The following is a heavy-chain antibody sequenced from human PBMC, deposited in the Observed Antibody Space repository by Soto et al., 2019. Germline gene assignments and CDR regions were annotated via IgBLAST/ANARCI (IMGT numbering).Heavy chain of an antibody. D-gene: IGHD3-22*01. CDR2: ISAYNGNT. Sequence: GASVKVSCKASGYTFINYGINWVRQAPGQGLEWMGWISAYNGNTKDAQKFQDRVTMTTDTSTSTVYMELSSLRSEDTAVYYCARGKYYYDSSVAFDIWGQGTMVTV. J-gene: IGHJ3*02. V-gene: IGHV1-18*01. CDR1: GYTFINYG. CDR3: ARGKYYYDSSVAFDI.